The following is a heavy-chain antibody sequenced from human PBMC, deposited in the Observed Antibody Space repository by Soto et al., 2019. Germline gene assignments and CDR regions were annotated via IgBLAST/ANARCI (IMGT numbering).Heavy chain of an antibody. V-gene: IGHV3-9*01. J-gene: IGHJ3*02. CDR3: TKGKEGTGYLDAFDI. CDR2: ISWNSATT. D-gene: IGHD3-9*01. CDR1: GFTFDDYA. Sequence: ESGGGLVQPGRSLRLSCAASGFTFDDYAMHWVRQAPGQGLEWVSGISWNSATTGYADSVQGRFTISRDNAKNSLYLQMSSLRPEDTALYYCTKGKEGTGYLDAFDIWGQGTMVTVSS.